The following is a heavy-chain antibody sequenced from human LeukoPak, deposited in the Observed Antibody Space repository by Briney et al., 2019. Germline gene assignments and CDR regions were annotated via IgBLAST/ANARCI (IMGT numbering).Heavy chain of an antibody. CDR1: GGTFSSYA. Sequence: GASVKVSCKASGGTFSSYAISWVRQAPGQGLEWMGGIIPIFGTANYAQKFQGRVTITADESTSTAYMELSSLRSEDTAVYYCARGGYYYDSSGYYTPRGWFDPWGQGTLVTVSS. D-gene: IGHD3-22*01. V-gene: IGHV1-69*13. J-gene: IGHJ5*02. CDR3: ARGGYYYDSSGYYTPRGWFDP. CDR2: IIPIFGTA.